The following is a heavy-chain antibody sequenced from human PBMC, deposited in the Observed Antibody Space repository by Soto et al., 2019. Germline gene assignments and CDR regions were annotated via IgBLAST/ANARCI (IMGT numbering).Heavy chain of an antibody. J-gene: IGHJ6*03. D-gene: IGHD3-16*01. Sequence: EVQLLESGGGLVQPGGSLRLSCAASGFTFGSYAMNWLRQARGRGLDCVSFISGSGRTTYYADSVKGRFTVSRDNCKNTLYLQVNSLRAEDTALYYCAKFRGPSYSYYSMDVWGKGTTVTVSS. CDR2: ISGSGRTT. CDR3: AKFRGPSYSYYSMDV. CDR1: GFTFGSYA. V-gene: IGHV3-23*01.